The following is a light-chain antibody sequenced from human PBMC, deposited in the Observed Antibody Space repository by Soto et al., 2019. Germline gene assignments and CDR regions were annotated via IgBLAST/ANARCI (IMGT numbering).Light chain of an antibody. V-gene: IGKV1-39*01. Sequence: DIQMTQSPSSLSASVGDRVTITCRASQSITSYLNWYQQKPGEAPKLLIYVASSLQSGVPSRFSGSGSGTDFTLTISSLQPEDFATYYCQQSYSAPLTFGGGTKVEIK. CDR3: QQSYSAPLT. J-gene: IGKJ4*01. CDR1: QSITSY. CDR2: VAS.